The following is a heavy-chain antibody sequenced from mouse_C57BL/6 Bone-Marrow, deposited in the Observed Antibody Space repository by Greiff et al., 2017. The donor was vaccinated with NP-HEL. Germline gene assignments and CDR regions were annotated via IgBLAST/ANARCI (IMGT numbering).Heavy chain of an antibody. Sequence: QVTLKESGPGILQPSQTLSLTCSFSGFSLSTFGMGVGWIRQPSGKGLEWLAHIWWDDDKYCNPALKSRLTISKDTSKNQVFLKIANVDTADTATYYCARDDDYDDGSFDYWGQGTTLTVSS. V-gene: IGHV8-8*01. CDR3: ARDDDYDDGSFDY. D-gene: IGHD2-4*01. J-gene: IGHJ2*01. CDR2: IWWDDDK. CDR1: GFSLSTFGMG.